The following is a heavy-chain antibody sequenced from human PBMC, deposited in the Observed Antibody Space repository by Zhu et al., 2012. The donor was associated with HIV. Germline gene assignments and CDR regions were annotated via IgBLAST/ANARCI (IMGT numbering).Heavy chain of an antibody. V-gene: IGHV4-38-2*01. D-gene: IGHD3-22*01. CDR1: TYSISSGYY. CDR2: VSHTGNT. Sequence: QVQLQESGPGLVKPSETLSLTCAVSTYSISSGYYWGWIRQPPGKGLEWIGAVSHTGNTYYKSSLQSRVSISLDTSKNHLSLKLRSVTAADTAVYFCARFPATYEYDSYAFDVWGQGQRSPSLQ. J-gene: IGHJ3*01. CDR3: ARFPATYEYDSYAFDV.